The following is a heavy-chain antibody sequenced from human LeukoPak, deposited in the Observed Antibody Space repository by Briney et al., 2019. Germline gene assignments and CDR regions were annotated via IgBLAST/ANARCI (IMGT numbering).Heavy chain of an antibody. CDR1: GFTFSSYS. Sequence: PGGSLRLSCAASGFTFSSYSMNWVRQAPGKGLEWVSSISSSSSYIYYADSVKGRFTISRDNAKNSLYLQMNSLRAEDTAVYYCASWWELLMAFDIWGQGTMVTVSS. CDR2: ISSSSSYI. J-gene: IGHJ3*02. D-gene: IGHD1-26*01. CDR3: ASWWELLMAFDI. V-gene: IGHV3-21*01.